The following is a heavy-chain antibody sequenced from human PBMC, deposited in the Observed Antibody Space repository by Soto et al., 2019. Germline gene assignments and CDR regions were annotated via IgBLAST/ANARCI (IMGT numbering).Heavy chain of an antibody. CDR1: GGSFSGYY. V-gene: IGHV4-34*01. CDR3: ASLPRYFDWLPHYYYGMDV. D-gene: IGHD3-9*01. Sequence: PSETLSLTCAVYGGSFSGYYWSWIRQPPGKGLEWIGEINHSGSTNYNPSLKSRVTISVDTSKNQFSLKLSSVTAADTAVYYCASLPRYFDWLPHYYYGMDVWGQGTTVTVSS. J-gene: IGHJ6*02. CDR2: INHSGST.